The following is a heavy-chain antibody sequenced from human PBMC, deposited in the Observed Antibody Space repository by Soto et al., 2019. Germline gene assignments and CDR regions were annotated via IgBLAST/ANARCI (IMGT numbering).Heavy chain of an antibody. CDR3: ARGRGTMAKIDY. CDR1: GGSISSGGYY. V-gene: IGHV4-31*03. J-gene: IGHJ4*02. Sequence: QVQLQESGPGLVKPSQTLSLTCTVSGGSISSGGYYWSWIRQHPGKGLEWIGYIHYSGSTYYNPSLKSRVTISVDTSKNQFSRKLSSVTAADTAVYSCARGRGTMAKIDYWGQGTLVTVSS. CDR2: IHYSGST. D-gene: IGHD3-10*01.